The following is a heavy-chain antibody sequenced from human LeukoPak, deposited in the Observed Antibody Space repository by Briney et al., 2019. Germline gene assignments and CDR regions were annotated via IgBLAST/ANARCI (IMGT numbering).Heavy chain of an antibody. CDR2: INPYSGGT. V-gene: IGHV1-2*02. J-gene: IGHJ3*02. D-gene: IGHD3-22*01. CDR1: GYTFTGFY. Sequence: ASVKVSCKASGYTFTGFYMHWVRQAPGHGLVWIGWINPYSGGTNYAQKFQGRVTLTRDTSITTAYMELSRLTSDDTAVYYCALNSYESSGFDAFDIWGQGTMVTVSS. CDR3: ALNSYESSGFDAFDI.